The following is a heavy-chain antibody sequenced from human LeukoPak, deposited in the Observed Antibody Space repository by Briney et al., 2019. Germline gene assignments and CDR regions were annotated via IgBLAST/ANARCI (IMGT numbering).Heavy chain of an antibody. V-gene: IGHV3-30*04. CDR1: GFIFSSYA. J-gene: IGHJ4*02. CDR2: ISYDGSNK. CDR3: ARKRPNYFDY. Sequence: GGSLRLSCAASGFIFSSYAMHWVRQAPGKGLEWVALISYDGSNKYYVDSVKGRFTISRDNTENSLYLQMNSLRAEDTALYYCARKRPNYFDYWGQGTLVTVSS.